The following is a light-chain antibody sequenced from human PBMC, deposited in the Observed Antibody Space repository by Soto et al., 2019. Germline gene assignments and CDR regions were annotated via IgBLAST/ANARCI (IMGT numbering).Light chain of an antibody. Sequence: EIVLTQSPGTLSLSPGERATLSCRASQSVSSSYFAWYQQKPGQAPRLLIYAASSRATGIPDRFSGSGSGTDFSLTISRLEPEDFAVYFCHQYAFSLRTFGQGTKVEIK. CDR3: HQYAFSLRT. CDR1: QSVSSSY. J-gene: IGKJ1*01. V-gene: IGKV3-20*01. CDR2: AAS.